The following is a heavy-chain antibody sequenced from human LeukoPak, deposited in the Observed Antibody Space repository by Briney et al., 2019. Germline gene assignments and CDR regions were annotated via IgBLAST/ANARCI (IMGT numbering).Heavy chain of an antibody. J-gene: IGHJ4*02. CDR2: ISSSSSYI. CDR1: GGSFSGYY. D-gene: IGHD6-13*01. Sequence: ETLSLTCAVYGGSFSGYYWSWVRQAPGKGLDWVSSISSSSSYIYYADSVKGRFTISRDNAKNSLYLQMNSLRAEDTALYYCARGSGSSWYFYFDYWGQGTLVTVSS. CDR3: ARGSGSSWYFYFDY. V-gene: IGHV3-21*04.